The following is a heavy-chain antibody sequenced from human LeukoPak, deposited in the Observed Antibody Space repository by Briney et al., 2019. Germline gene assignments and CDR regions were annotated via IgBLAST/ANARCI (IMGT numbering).Heavy chain of an antibody. CDR3: ARANGRYCSGGSCYFRSGFDP. J-gene: IGHJ5*02. CDR1: GDSVCSNSAA. V-gene: IGHV6-1*01. Sequence: SQTLSLTCVISGDSVCSNSAAWNWIRQSPSRGLKWLVRTYYRSKWYNDYAVSVKSRITIKSDTSKNQFSLQLNSVTPEDTAVYYCARANGRYCSGGSCYFRSGFDPWGQGTLLTVSS. D-gene: IGHD2-15*01. CDR2: TYYRSKWYN.